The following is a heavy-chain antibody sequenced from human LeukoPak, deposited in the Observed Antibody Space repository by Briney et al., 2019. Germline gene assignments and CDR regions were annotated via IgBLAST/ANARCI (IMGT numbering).Heavy chain of an antibody. CDR1: GFTFSGYY. D-gene: IGHD3-3*01. CDR2: ISSSGSTI. Sequence: GGSLRLSCAASGFTFSGYYMGWIRQAPGKGLEWVSYISSSGSTIYYADSVKGRFTISRDNAKNSLYLQMNSLRAEDTAVYYCARDPSLRFLEWLQYYFDYWGQGTLVTVSS. J-gene: IGHJ4*02. V-gene: IGHV3-11*01. CDR3: ARDPSLRFLEWLQYYFDY.